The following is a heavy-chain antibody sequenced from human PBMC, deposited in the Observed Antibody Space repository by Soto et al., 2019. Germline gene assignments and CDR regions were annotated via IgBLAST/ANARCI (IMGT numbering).Heavy chain of an antibody. CDR1: GYTFTSYD. V-gene: IGHV1-8*01. CDR2: MNPNSGNT. CDR3: ARGSCSGGSCYSVWFDP. D-gene: IGHD2-15*01. Sequence: AASVKVSCKASGYTFTSYDINWVRQATGQGLEWMGWMNPNSGNTGYAQKFQGRVTMTRNTSISTAYMELSSLRSEDTAVYYCARGSCSGGSCYSVWFDPWGQGTLVTVSS. J-gene: IGHJ5*02.